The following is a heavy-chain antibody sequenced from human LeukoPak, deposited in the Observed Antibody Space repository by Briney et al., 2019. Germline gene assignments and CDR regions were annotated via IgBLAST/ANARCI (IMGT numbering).Heavy chain of an antibody. D-gene: IGHD6-19*01. CDR2: ISWHGVTI. CDR3: VKDISGWSYFDY. CDR1: GVIFEQYG. Sequence: GGSLSLSCEVSGVIFEQYGMHWVRKAQGKGMERDAVISWHGVTINYGASVKGRFTSSRDNAKSFLYLQMNSLRPEDTALYYCVKDISGWSYFDYWGQGTRVTVSP. V-gene: IGHV3-9*01. J-gene: IGHJ4*02.